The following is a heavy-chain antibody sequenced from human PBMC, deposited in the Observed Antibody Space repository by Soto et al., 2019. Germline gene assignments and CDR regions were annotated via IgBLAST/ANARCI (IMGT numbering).Heavy chain of an antibody. Sequence: QVQLQQWGGGLLKPSETLSLTCAVYGGSLSGYSWSWIRQTPGKGLEWIGEINHSGSTNYNPSLKRRVTISVDMSKNQFSLKLNSVTAADTAVYYCGLVDAIRDNYGTDVWGQGITVTVSS. CDR3: GLVDAIRDNYGTDV. J-gene: IGHJ6*02. CDR1: GGSLSGYS. CDR2: INHSGST. D-gene: IGHD2-15*01. V-gene: IGHV4-34*01.